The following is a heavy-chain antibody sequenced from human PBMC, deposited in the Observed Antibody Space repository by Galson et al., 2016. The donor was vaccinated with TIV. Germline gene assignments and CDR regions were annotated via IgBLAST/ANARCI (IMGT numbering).Heavy chain of an antibody. V-gene: IGHV1-46*01. Sequence: SVKVSCKASGYTFSHYYMHWVRQAPGEGLEWMGIINPDGGDTNYTQKFQGRVITTRDMSTTTVYMELSSLRSEDTAIYFCARAAPDQHFDYWGQGSLVTVSS. CDR3: ARAAPDQHFDY. CDR1: GYTFSHYY. CDR2: INPDGGDT. J-gene: IGHJ4*02.